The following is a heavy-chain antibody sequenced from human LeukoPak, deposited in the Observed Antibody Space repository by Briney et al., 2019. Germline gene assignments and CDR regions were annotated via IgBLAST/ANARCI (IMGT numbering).Heavy chain of an antibody. D-gene: IGHD3-22*01. V-gene: IGHV4-59*01. CDR3: ARLVDYDNSGDPDIFDI. CDR2: INYSGRI. Sequence: SETLSLTCIVSSGFISSYYWSWIRQTPGKGLEWIAFINYSGRIKYNPSLQSRVSISLDTSKNHFSLQLRSVMAADTAVYYCARLVDYDNSGDPDIFDIWGQGTIVSVS. CDR1: SGFISSYY. J-gene: IGHJ3*02.